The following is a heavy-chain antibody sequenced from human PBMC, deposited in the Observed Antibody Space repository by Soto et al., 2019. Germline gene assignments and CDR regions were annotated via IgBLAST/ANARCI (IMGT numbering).Heavy chain of an antibody. CDR3: ARRRVVPAAKYYYYYGMDV. Sequence: GESLKISCKGSGYSFTSYWISWVRQMPGKGLEWMGRIDPSDSYTNYSPSFQGHVTISADKSISTAYLQWSSLKASDTAMYYCARRRVVPAAKYYYYYGMDVWGQGTTVTV. D-gene: IGHD2-2*01. CDR1: GYSFTSYW. V-gene: IGHV5-10-1*01. CDR2: IDPSDSYT. J-gene: IGHJ6*02.